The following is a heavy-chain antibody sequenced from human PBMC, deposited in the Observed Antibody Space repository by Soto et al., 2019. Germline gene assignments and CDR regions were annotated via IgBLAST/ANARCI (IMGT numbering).Heavy chain of an antibody. CDR3: ARLIGNSWLVS. J-gene: IGHJ5*01. Sequence: SQTLALTCAISGDSVSSNDATWDWIRQSPSRGLEWLGRTYYRSRRQTDYAISVKSRISINPDTSNNQVSLQLNSVTPDDTPVYYCARLIGNSWLVSWGQGTLVSVSS. V-gene: IGHV6-1*01. CDR2: TYYRSRRQT. CDR1: GDSVSSNDAT. D-gene: IGHD3-16*01.